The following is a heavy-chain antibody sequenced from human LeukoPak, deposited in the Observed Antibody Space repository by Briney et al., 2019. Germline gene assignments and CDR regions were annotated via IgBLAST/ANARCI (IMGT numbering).Heavy chain of an antibody. CDR3: ARSGHRRYYYASGPDY. CDR1: GYPFSTYG. J-gene: IGHJ4*02. D-gene: IGHD3-10*01. V-gene: IGHV1-18*01. Sequence: ASVKVSCKASGYPFSTYGISWVRQAPGQGLQWMAWISTHNGKTDYAQNFQDRVTVTRDTSTSTAFMELRSLRSDDAAVYYCARSGHRRYYYASGPDYWGQGTLVTVSS. CDR2: ISTHNGKT.